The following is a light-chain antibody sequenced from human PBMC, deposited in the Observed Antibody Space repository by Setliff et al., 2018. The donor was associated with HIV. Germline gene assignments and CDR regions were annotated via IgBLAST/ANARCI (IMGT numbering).Light chain of an antibody. CDR3: SSYAITNTLP. Sequence: QSALTQPASVSGSPGQSITISCTGTSSGVGGYNYVSWYQQHPGKAPKLLIYEVRNRPSGVSDRFSGSKSGSTASLTISGLQAEDEADYYCSSYAITNTLPFGTGTRSPS. V-gene: IGLV2-14*03. J-gene: IGLJ1*01. CDR2: EVR. CDR1: SSGVGGYNY.